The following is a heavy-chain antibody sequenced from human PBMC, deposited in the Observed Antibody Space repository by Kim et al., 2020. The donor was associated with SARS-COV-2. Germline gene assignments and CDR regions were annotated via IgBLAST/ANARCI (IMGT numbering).Heavy chain of an antibody. CDR1: GGSISTFY. J-gene: IGHJ5*01. V-gene: IGHV4-59*01. Sequence: SETLSLTCTVSGGSISTFYWSWIRQPPGKGLEWVGYINYSGSTNSNPSLKSRVTISVDTSRNQISLRLNSVTAADTAVYYCARDTLYYPSGNFDDYFDSWGQGTLVTVSS. D-gene: IGHD3-10*01. CDR2: INYSGST. CDR3: ARDTLYYPSGNFDDYFDS.